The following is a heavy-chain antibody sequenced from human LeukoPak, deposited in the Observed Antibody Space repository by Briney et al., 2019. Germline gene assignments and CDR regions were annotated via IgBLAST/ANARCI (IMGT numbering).Heavy chain of an antibody. CDR2: IYYSGST. J-gene: IGHJ4*02. Sequence: PSETLSLTCTVSGGSISSSSYYWGWIRQPPGKGLEWIGSIYYSGSTYYNPSLKSRVTISVDTSKNQFSLKLSSVTAADTAVYYCARERYDFWSGYYGKHYWGQGTLVIVSS. D-gene: IGHD3-3*01. CDR3: ARERYDFWSGYYGKHY. V-gene: IGHV4-39*02. CDR1: GGSISSSSYY.